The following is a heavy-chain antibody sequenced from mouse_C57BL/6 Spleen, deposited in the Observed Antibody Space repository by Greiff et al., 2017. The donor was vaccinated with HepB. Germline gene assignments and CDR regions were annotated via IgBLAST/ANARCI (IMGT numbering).Heavy chain of an antibody. CDR3: ARETDWFAY. CDR2: ISSGSSTI. CDR1: GFTFSDYG. V-gene: IGHV5-17*01. J-gene: IGHJ3*01. Sequence: EVKVVESGGGLVKPGGSLKLSCAASGFTFSDYGMHWVRQAPEKGLEWVAYISSGSSTIYYADTVKGRFTISRDNAKNTLFLQMTSLRSEDTAMYYCARETDWFAYWGQGTLVTVSA. D-gene: IGHD4-1*01.